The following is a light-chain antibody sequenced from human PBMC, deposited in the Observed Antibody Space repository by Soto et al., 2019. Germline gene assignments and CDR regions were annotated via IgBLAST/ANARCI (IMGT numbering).Light chain of an antibody. J-gene: IGKJ4*01. V-gene: IGKV1-17*01. CDR2: AAS. CDR1: QDIGND. CDR3: LQHNAYPLT. Sequence: DIQMTQSPSSLSASVGDRVTITCRASQDIGNDEGWYQQKPGKAPKRLIFAASRLQSGVPSRFGGSGSRTEFIRTVSSLQPEDFATYYCLQHNAYPLTFGGGTTVDIK.